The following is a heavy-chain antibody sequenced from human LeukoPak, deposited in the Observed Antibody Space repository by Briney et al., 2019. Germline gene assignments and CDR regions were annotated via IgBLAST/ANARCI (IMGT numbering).Heavy chain of an antibody. V-gene: IGHV3-30*02. D-gene: IGHD2-2*02. CDR2: IRYDGSNK. CDR3: AKGALIRTSCYTDY. J-gene: IGHJ4*02. Sequence: GGSLRLSCAASGFTFSSYGMHWVRQAPGKGLEWVAFIRYDGSNKYYADSVKGRFTISRDNSKNTLYLQMNSLRAEDTAVYYCAKGALIRTSCYTDYWGQGTLVTVSS. CDR1: GFTFSSYG.